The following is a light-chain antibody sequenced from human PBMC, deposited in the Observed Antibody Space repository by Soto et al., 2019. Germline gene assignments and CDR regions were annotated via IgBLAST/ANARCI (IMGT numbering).Light chain of an antibody. CDR2: RVS. CDR1: RSLVHSDGNTY. V-gene: IGKV2-30*02. CDR3: MQGTYRRT. Sequence: DIVMTQSPLSLPVTLGQPASISCRSSRSLVHSDGNTYLNWFQQRPGQSPRRLIYRVSNRDSGVPDRFSGSGSATDFTLKISRVEAEDVGVYYCMQGTYRRTFGQGTKVDIK. J-gene: IGKJ1*01.